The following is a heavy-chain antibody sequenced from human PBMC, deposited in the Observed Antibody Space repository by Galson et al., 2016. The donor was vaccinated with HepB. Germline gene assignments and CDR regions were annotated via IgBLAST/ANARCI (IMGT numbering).Heavy chain of an antibody. V-gene: IGHV1-18*01. Sequence: SVKVSCKASGYTFTNYGISWVRQAPGQGLEWMAWITAYNGNTKYAQKFQGRVTMTTDTSTSTAYMEMMSLTSDDTAVYYCARDRCITRYKGDNRCLGYYGMDVWGQGTTVTVSS. CDR1: GYTFTNYG. D-gene: IGHD1-14*01. CDR3: ARDRCITRYKGDNRCLGYYGMDV. CDR2: ITAYNGNT. J-gene: IGHJ6*02.